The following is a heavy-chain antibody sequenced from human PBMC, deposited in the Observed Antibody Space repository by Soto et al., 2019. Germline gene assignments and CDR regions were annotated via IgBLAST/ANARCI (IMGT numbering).Heavy chain of an antibody. CDR2: IYFTGSP. Sequence: SETVSLTCNDSGDSVNNNNYYWGWIRQSPGTGLEWIASIYFTGSPQSNPSLRSRITISVDTSENHFSLELRSVTATDTAIYYCTRHSYTHPGIVDYWGQGTRVTVSS. CDR1: GDSVNNNNYY. V-gene: IGHV4-39*01. D-gene: IGHD1-26*01. J-gene: IGHJ4*02. CDR3: TRHSYTHPGIVDY.